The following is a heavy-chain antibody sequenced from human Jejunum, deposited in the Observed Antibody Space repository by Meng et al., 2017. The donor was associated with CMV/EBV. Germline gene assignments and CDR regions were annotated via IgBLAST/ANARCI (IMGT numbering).Heavy chain of an antibody. CDR2: INKDGSTT. J-gene: IGHJ4*02. Sequence: RLSCAASGLRFNNYWMHWVRQVPGKGLVWVSRINKDGSTTVYADSVKGRFTISRDNAKNTLSLQISSLRAEDTAVYYCVTGELFFDYWGQGTLVTVSS. D-gene: IGHD3-10*01. CDR3: VTGELFFDY. V-gene: IGHV3-74*01. CDR1: GLRFNNYW.